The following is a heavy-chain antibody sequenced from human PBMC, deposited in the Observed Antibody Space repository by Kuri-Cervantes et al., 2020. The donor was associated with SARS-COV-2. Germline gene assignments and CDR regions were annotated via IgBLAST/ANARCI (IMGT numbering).Heavy chain of an antibody. J-gene: IGHJ4*02. CDR2: ISGSGGST. D-gene: IGHD1-26*01. V-gene: IGHV3-23*01. CDR1: GFTFSSYA. CDR3: AKDGWELPNDY. Sequence: GESLKISCTASGFTFSSYAMSWVRQAPGKGLEWASAISGSGGSTYYADSVKGRFTISRDNSKNTLYLQMNSLRAEDTAVYYCAKDGWELPNDYWGQGTLVTVSS.